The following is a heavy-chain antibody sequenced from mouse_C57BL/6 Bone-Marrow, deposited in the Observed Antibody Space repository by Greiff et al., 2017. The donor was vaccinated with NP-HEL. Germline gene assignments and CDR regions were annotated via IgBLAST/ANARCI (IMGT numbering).Heavy chain of an antibody. CDR3: ANPDGFWFAY. CDR2: ISSGSSTI. J-gene: IGHJ3*01. V-gene: IGHV5-17*01. D-gene: IGHD2-3*01. CDR1: GFTFSDYG. Sequence: EVKLVESGGGLVKPGGSLKLSCAASGFTFSDYGMHWVRQAPEKGLEWVAYISSGSSTIYYADTVKGRFTISRDNAKNTLFLQMTSLRSEDTAMYYCANPDGFWFAYWGQGTLVTVSA.